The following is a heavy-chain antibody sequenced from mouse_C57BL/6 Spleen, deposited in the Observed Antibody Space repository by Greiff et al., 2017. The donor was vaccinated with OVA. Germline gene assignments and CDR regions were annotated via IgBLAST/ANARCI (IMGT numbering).Heavy chain of an antibody. CDR1: GFTFSDYG. V-gene: IGHV5-17*01. CDR2: ISSGSSTI. D-gene: IGHD6-2*01. CDR3: ASLYFDY. J-gene: IGHJ2*01. Sequence: EVKLVEPGGGLVKPGGSLKLSCAASGFTFSDYGMHWVRQAPEKGLEWVAYISSGSSTIYYADTVKGRFTISRDNAKNTLFLQMTSLRSEYTAMYYCASLYFDYWGQGTTLTVSS.